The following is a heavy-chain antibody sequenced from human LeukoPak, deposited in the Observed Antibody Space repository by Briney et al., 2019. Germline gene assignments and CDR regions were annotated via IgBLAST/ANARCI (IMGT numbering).Heavy chain of an antibody. V-gene: IGHV1-69*05. CDR3: ASGANAPGFWSPPAPAYYYYMDV. Sequence: SVKVSCKASGGTFTSYAISWVRQAPGQGLEWMGGIIPIFGTANYAQKFQGRVTITTDESTSTAYMELSSLRSEDTAVYYCASGANAPGFWSPPAPAYYYYMDVWGKGTTVTVSS. J-gene: IGHJ6*03. CDR2: IIPIFGTA. D-gene: IGHD3-3*01. CDR1: GGTFTSYA.